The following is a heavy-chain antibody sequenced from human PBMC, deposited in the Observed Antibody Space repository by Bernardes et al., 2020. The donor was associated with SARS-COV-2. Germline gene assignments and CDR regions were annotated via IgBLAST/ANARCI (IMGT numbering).Heavy chain of an antibody. J-gene: IGHJ6*02. CDR2: IYSGGST. CDR3: ARVGLGGSYYDYYYYGMDV. CDR1: GFTVSSNY. D-gene: IGHD1-26*01. V-gene: IGHV3-66*01. Sequence: GGSLRLSCAASGFTVSSNYMRWVRQAPGKGLEWVSVIYSGGSTYYADSVKGRFTISRDNSKNTLYLQMNSLRAEDTAVYYCARVGLGGSYYDYYYYGMDVWGQGTTVTVSS.